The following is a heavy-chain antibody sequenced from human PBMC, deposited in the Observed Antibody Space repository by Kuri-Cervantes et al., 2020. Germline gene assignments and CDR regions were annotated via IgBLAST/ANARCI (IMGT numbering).Heavy chain of an antibody. V-gene: IGHV3-23*01. D-gene: IGHD4-17*01. Sequence: GESLKISCAASGFTFSSYAMSWVRQAPGKGLEWVSAISGSGGSTYYADSVKGRFTISRDNSKNTLYLQMNSLRAEDTAVYYCAKRNDYGDYGDHYYYYYYGMDVWGQGTTVTVSS. CDR3: AKRNDYGDYGDHYYYYYYGMDV. J-gene: IGHJ6*02. CDR2: ISGSGGST. CDR1: GFTFSSYA.